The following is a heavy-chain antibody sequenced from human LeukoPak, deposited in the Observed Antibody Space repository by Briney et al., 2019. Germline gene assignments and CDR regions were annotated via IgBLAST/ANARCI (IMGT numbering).Heavy chain of an antibody. D-gene: IGHD3-22*01. CDR3: ARDLYYDSSGYRQFDY. Sequence: PGGSLRLSCAASGFTVSSNYMSWVRQAPGKGLEWVSVIYSGGSTYYADSVKGRFTISRDNSKNTLYLQMSSLRAEDTAVYYCARDLYYDSSGYRQFDYWGQGTLVTVSS. CDR2: IYSGGST. V-gene: IGHV3-66*01. CDR1: GFTVSSNY. J-gene: IGHJ4*02.